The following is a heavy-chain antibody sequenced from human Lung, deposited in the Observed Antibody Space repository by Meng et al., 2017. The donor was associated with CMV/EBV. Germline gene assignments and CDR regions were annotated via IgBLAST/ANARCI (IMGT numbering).Heavy chain of an antibody. CDR3: ARVPPYSGYYYRYYYYGMDA. CDR1: GWAFRDNS. J-gene: IGHJ6*02. D-gene: IGHD1-26*01. V-gene: IGHV4-34*01. Sequence: SXTLSLXCAVHGWAFRDNSWSWIRQPPGKGLEWIGEVSHSGSTNYNPSPKSRVTISLDTFKNQFSLKLTSVTAADTAVYYCARVPPYSGYYYRYYYYGMDAXGHGXTVTVSS. CDR2: VSHSGST.